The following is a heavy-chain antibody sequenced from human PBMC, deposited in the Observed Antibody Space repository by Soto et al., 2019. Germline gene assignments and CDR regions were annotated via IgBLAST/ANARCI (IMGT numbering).Heavy chain of an antibody. CDR1: GFTFSSYS. Sequence: EVQLVESGGGLVQPGGSLRLSCAASGFTFSSYSMNWVRQAPGKGLEWVSYISSSSSTIYYADSVKGRFTISRDNAKNSLYLQMNSLRDEDTAVYYCARVVQQLARGVTGPDPWGQGTLVTVSS. D-gene: IGHD6-13*01. J-gene: IGHJ5*02. CDR3: ARVVQQLARGVTGPDP. V-gene: IGHV3-48*02. CDR2: ISSSSSTI.